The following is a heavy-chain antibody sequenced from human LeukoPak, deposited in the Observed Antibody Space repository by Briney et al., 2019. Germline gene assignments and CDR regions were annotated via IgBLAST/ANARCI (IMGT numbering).Heavy chain of an antibody. J-gene: IGHJ4*02. D-gene: IGHD1-26*01. Sequence: ASVKVSCKASGGTFSSYAISWVRQAPGQGLEWMGGIIPIFGTANYAQKFQGRVTITTDESTSTAYMELSSLRSEDTAVYYCAREYLGATTDVYWGQGTLVTVSS. V-gene: IGHV1-69*05. CDR3: AREYLGATTDVY. CDR1: GGTFSSYA. CDR2: IIPIFGTA.